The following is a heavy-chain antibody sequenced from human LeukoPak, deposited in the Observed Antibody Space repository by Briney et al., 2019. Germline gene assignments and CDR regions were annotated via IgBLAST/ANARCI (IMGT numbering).Heavy chain of an antibody. CDR3: AKEGDTALVTGYFDL. CDR2: IIPIFGTA. Sequence: GASVKVSCKASGGTFGSYVISWVRQPPGQGLEWMGGIIPIFGTAHYAQKFQGRLTITADESTSTVYMEMSSLRSEDTAMYYCAKEGDTALVTGYFDLWGRGTLVTVSA. CDR1: GGTFGSYV. V-gene: IGHV1-69*13. J-gene: IGHJ2*01. D-gene: IGHD5-18*01.